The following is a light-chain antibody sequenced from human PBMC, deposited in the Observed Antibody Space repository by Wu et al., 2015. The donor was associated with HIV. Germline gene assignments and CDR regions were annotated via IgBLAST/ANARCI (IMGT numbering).Light chain of an antibody. Sequence: ETVLTQSPATLSLSPGDRATLSCRASQNVANSLAWYQQKPGQAPRLLIYSSTQRATGIPARFGGSASGTDFTLTINSLESEDFAVYYCQQRDDWPPGLTFGGGTRVEIK. J-gene: IGKJ4*01. V-gene: IGKV3-11*01. CDR1: QNVANS. CDR2: SST. CDR3: QQRDDWPPGLT.